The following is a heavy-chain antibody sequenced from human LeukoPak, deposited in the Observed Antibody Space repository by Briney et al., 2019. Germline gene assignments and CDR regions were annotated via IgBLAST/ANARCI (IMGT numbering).Heavy chain of an antibody. CDR1: GFTVSSNY. Sequence: GGSLRLSCAASGFTVSSNYMSWVRQAPGKGLEWVSVIYSGGSTYYADSVRGRFTISRDNSKNTLYLQMNSLRAEDTAVYYCARSHEWLVLWGDYFDYWGQGTLVTVSS. CDR3: ARSHEWLVLWGDYFDY. CDR2: IYSGGST. D-gene: IGHD6-19*01. V-gene: IGHV3-66*01. J-gene: IGHJ4*02.